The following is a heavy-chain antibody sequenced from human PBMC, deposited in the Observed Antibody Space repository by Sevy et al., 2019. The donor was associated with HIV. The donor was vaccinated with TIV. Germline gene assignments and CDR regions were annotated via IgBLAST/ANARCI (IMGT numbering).Heavy chain of an antibody. D-gene: IGHD3-10*01. V-gene: IGHV3-30-3*01. CDR1: GFTFSSYA. CDR3: ARWSRNGSGSYSKAYYFDY. CDR2: ISYDGSNK. Sequence: GGSLRLSCAASGFTFSSYAMHWVRQAPGKGLEWVAVISYDGSNKYYADSVKGRFTNSRDNSKNTLYLQMNSLRAEDPAVYYCARWSRNGSGSYSKAYYFDYWGQGTLVTVSS. J-gene: IGHJ4*02.